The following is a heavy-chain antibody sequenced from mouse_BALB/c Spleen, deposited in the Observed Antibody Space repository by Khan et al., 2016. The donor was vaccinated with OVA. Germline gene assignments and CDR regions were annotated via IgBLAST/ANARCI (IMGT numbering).Heavy chain of an antibody. J-gene: IGHJ2*01. CDR2: ISYSGVT. Sequence: VQLKESGPGLVKPSQSLSLTCTVTGYSITSGYAWNWIRQFPGTKLEWMGYISYSGVTSYTPSLKSRISITRDTSKNQFFLQLNSVTTEDTATYYCARGNYYGYYFDYWGQGTTLTVSS. D-gene: IGHD1-1*01. V-gene: IGHV3-2*02. CDR3: ARGNYYGYYFDY. CDR1: GYSITSGYA.